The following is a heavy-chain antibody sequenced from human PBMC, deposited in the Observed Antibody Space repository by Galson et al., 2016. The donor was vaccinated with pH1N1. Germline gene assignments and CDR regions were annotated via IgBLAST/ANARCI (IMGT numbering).Heavy chain of an antibody. Sequence: LRLSCAASGFTFDDYAMHWVRQAPGKGLEWVSGISWNNGSMDYADSVKGRFTISRDNAKNSLFLQMNSLRAEDTALYYCAKVGGFYYGTFDYWGQGTLVTVSS. V-gene: IGHV3-9*01. J-gene: IGHJ4*02. CDR2: ISWNNGSM. CDR1: GFTFDDYA. CDR3: AKVGGFYYGTFDY. D-gene: IGHD1-26*01.